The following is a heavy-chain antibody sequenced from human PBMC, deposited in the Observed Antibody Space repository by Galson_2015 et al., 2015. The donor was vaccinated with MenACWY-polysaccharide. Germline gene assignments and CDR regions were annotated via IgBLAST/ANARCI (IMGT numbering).Heavy chain of an antibody. CDR1: GASVNSGTVY. CDR3: AISKVTSGSFGWFGP. V-gene: IGHV4-31*03. CDR2: IYYSGFT. D-gene: IGHD3-10*01. Sequence: TLSLTCTVSGASVNSGTVYWNWTRQHPEKGLEWIGYIYYSGFTKSNPSLKSRVSVSMDTSKNQFSLRLSSVTAADTAVYYCAISKVTSGSFGWFGPWGQGTLVTVSS. J-gene: IGHJ5*02.